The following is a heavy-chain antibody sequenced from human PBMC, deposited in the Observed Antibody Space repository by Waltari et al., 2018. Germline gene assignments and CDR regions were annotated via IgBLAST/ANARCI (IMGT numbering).Heavy chain of an antibody. Sequence: QLQLQESGPGLVKPSETLSLTCTVSGGSISSSSYYWGWLRQPPGQGLEWIGSIYYSGSTYYNPSLKSRVTISVDTSKNQFSLKLSSVTAADTAVYYCARHEGDRWYYYDSSGYPDTKAFDIWGQGTMVTVSS. V-gene: IGHV4-39*01. CDR2: IYYSGST. J-gene: IGHJ3*02. D-gene: IGHD3-22*01. CDR1: GGSISSSSYY. CDR3: ARHEGDRWYYYDSSGYPDTKAFDI.